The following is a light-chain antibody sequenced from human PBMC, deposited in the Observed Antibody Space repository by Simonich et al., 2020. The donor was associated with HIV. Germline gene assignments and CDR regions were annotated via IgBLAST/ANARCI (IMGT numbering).Light chain of an antibody. CDR1: QRVSSS. V-gene: IGKV3-15*01. Sequence: EIVMTQSPATLSVSPGERATLSCRASQRVSSSLAWDQQKPGQAPRLLIYGSSTRATGIPARFSGSGSGTEFTLTISSMQSEDFAVYYCQQYNSWPTFGGGTRVEI. CDR3: QQYNSWPT. J-gene: IGKJ4*01. CDR2: GSS.